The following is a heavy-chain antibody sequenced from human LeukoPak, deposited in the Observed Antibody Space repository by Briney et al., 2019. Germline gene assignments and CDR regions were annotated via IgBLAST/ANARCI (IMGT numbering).Heavy chain of an antibody. CDR1: GFTVSSNY. D-gene: IGHD5-18*01. V-gene: IGHV3-66*01. J-gene: IGHJ6*02. CDR3: AREYHVDTGTDLQHYYGMDV. Sequence: GGRLRLSCAASGFTVSSNYMSWVRQAPGKGLEWVSVIYIGGSTYYADFVKGRFTISRDNSKNTLYLQMNSLRAEDTAVYYCAREYHVDTGTDLQHYYGMDVWGQGTTVTVSS. CDR2: IYIGGST.